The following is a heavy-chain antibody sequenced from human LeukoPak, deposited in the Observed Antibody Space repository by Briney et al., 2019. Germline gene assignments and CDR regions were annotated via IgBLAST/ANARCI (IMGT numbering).Heavy chain of an antibody. CDR1: GFTFSSYG. Sequence: PGGSLRLSCAASGFTFSSYGMHWVRQAPGKGLEWVAFIRYDGSNKYYADSVKGRFTISRDNSKNTLYLQMNSLRAEDTAVYYCARKDERYSGYEDAFDIWGQGTMVTVSS. CDR2: IRYDGSNK. D-gene: IGHD5-12*01. J-gene: IGHJ3*02. V-gene: IGHV3-30*02. CDR3: ARKDERYSGYEDAFDI.